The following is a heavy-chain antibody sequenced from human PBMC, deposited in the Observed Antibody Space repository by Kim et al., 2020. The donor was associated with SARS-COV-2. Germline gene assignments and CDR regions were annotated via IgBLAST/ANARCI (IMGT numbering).Heavy chain of an antibody. CDR3: ARAGSSSSIDY. CDR2: T. J-gene: IGHJ4*02. V-gene: IGHV4-34*01. D-gene: IGHD6-6*01. Sequence: TNYNPSLKSRVTISVDTSKNQFSLKLSSVTAADTAVYYCARAGSSSSIDYWGQGTLVTVSS.